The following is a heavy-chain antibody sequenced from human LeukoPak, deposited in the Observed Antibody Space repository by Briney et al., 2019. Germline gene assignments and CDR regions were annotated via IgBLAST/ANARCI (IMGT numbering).Heavy chain of an antibody. J-gene: IGHJ3*02. D-gene: IGHD2-21*02. CDR1: GYTFTGYY. V-gene: IGHV1-2*06. CDR2: INPNSGGT. Sequence: ASVKVSCKASGYTFTGYYMHGVRQAPGQGLEWMGRINPNSGGTNYAQKFQGRVTMTRDTSISTAYMELSRLRSDDTAVYSCAITVTAQTSAFDIWGQGTLVTVSS. CDR3: AITVTAQTSAFDI.